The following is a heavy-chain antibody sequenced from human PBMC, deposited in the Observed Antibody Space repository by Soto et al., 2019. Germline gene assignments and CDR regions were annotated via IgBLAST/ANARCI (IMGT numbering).Heavy chain of an antibody. V-gene: IGHV1-3*01. CDR2: INAANGDT. CDR1: GYTFASYG. J-gene: IGHJ5*02. D-gene: IGHD6-13*01. CDR3: VRRHVSATGIDWFDP. Sequence: ASVKVSCKASGYTFASYGIHWVRQAPGQRLEWMGWINAANGDTKYSPKFQGRVTITRDTSASTAYMELSSLRSEDTAVYYCVRRHVSATGIDWFDPWGQGTLVTVSS.